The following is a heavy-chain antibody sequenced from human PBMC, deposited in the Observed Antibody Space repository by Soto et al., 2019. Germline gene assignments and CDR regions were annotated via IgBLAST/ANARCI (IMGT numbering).Heavy chain of an antibody. J-gene: IGHJ5*02. Sequence: ASETLSLTCTVSGGSISSGDYYWSWIRQPPGKGLEWIGYIYYSGSTYYNPSLKSRVTISVDTSKNQFSLKLSSVTAADTAVYYCAREERFSHWLDPWGQGTLVTVSS. D-gene: IGHD3-10*01. CDR1: GGSISSGDYY. V-gene: IGHV4-30-4*01. CDR3: AREERFSHWLDP. CDR2: IYYSGST.